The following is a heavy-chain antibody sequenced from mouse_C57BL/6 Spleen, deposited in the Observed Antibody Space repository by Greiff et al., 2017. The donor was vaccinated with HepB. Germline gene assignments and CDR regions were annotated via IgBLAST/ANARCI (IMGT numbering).Heavy chain of an antibody. D-gene: IGHD1-1*01. Sequence: QVQLQQSGPELVKPGASVKISCKASGYSFTSYYIHWVKQRPGQGLEWIGWIYPGSGNTKYNEKFKGKATLPAAPSSSTSYMPLSSLTSEDSAVYYCARCTTVASSAWFAYWGQGTLVTVSA. CDR3: ARCTTVASSAWFAY. CDR1: GYSFTSYY. V-gene: IGHV1-66*01. J-gene: IGHJ3*01. CDR2: IYPGSGNT.